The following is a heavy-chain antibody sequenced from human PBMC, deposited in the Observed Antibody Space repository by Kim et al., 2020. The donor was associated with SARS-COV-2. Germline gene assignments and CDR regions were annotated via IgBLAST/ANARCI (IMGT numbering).Heavy chain of an antibody. CDR1: GNTFNNYY. J-gene: IGHJ6*02. D-gene: IGHD2-15*01. Sequence: ASVKVSCKASGNTFNNYYIYWVRQAPGQGLEWMGIINPSGGSTNYAQKFQGRVTMTRDTSTSTVYMDLSSLRSEDTAVYYCGRERGHCSGGSCYPGYYGIDVWGQGTTVTVSS. CDR2: INPSGGST. CDR3: GRERGHCSGGSCYPGYYGIDV. V-gene: IGHV1-46*02.